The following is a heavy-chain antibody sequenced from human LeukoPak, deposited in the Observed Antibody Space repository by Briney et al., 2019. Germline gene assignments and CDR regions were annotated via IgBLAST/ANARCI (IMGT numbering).Heavy chain of an antibody. D-gene: IGHD3-22*01. Sequence: GGSLRLSCAASGFTFSSYGMHWVRQAPGKGLEWVAVIWYDRSNKYYADSVKGRFTISRDNSKNTLYLQMNSLRAEDTAVYYCAKDFDSSGYYFEAYYFDYWGQGTLDTVSS. V-gene: IGHV3-33*06. J-gene: IGHJ4*02. CDR1: GFTFSSYG. CDR3: AKDFDSSGYYFEAYYFDY. CDR2: IWYDRSNK.